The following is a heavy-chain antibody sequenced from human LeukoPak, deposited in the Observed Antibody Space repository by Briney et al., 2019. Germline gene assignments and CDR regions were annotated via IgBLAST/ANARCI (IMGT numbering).Heavy chain of an antibody. CDR1: GFTFSTYT. CDR2: IYSGGST. V-gene: IGHV3-53*01. J-gene: IGHJ6*02. Sequence: PGGSLRLSCAASGFTFSTYTMNWVRQAPGKGLEWVSVIYSGGSTYYADSVKGRFTISRDNSKNTLYLQMNSLRAEDTAVYYCARLDYYYYGMDVWGQGTTVTVSS. CDR3: ARLDYYYYGMDV.